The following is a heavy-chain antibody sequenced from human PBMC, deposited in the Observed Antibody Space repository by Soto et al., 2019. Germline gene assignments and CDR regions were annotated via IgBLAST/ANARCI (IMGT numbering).Heavy chain of an antibody. CDR3: ARQRTSVVTQAYFDS. CDR2: IYYSGRT. Sequence: SETLSLTCTVTGDSINNRSYYWGWIRQPPGKGLEWIGCIYYSGRTYNNPSLKSRVSMSVDTSKNQFSMKLRSVTAADTALYYCARQRTSVVTQAYFDSWGQGSLVTVS. J-gene: IGHJ4*02. D-gene: IGHD2-21*02. V-gene: IGHV4-39*01. CDR1: GDSINNRSYY.